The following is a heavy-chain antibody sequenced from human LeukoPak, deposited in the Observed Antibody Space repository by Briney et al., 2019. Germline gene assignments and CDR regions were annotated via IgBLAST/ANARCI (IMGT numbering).Heavy chain of an antibody. D-gene: IGHD6-13*01. J-gene: IGHJ4*02. CDR1: GASISSSSYY. Sequence: SETLSLTCTVSGASISSSSYYWGWIRQPPGKGLEWIGNIYYSGSTNYNPSLKSRVTISVDKSKNQLSLKLSSVTAADTAVYYCAGGEGYSSSWYQPHFDYWGQGTLVTVSS. CDR2: IYYSGST. V-gene: IGHV4-39*07. CDR3: AGGEGYSSSWYQPHFDY.